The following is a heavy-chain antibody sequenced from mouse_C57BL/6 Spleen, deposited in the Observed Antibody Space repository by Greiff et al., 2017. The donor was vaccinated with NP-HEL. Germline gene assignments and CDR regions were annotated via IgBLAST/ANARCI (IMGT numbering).Heavy chain of an antibody. Sequence: QVQLQQPGAELVRPGSSVKLSCKASGYTFTSYWMHWVKQTPIKGLEWIGNIDPSDSETHYNQKLKEKATLTVDKSASTPYMQLSSLTSEDSAVYYCARREDRRRAWFAYWGQGTLVTVSA. CDR2: IDPSDSET. CDR1: GYTFTSYW. J-gene: IGHJ3*01. CDR3: ARREDRRRAWFAY. V-gene: IGHV1-52*01.